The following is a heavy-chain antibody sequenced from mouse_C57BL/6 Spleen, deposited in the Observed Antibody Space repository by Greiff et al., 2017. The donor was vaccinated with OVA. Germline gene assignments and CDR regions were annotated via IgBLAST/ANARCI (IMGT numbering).Heavy chain of an antibody. Sequence: VQLQQSGAELVRPGASVKLSCTASGFNFKDYYMHWVKQRPEQGLEWIGWIDPENGDTEYASKFQGKATITADTSSNTAYLQLSSLTSEDAAVYYWTTTVVATHFDYWGQGTTLTVSS. CDR1: GFNFKDYY. J-gene: IGHJ2*01. CDR2: IDPENGDT. V-gene: IGHV14-4*01. CDR3: TTTVVATHFDY. D-gene: IGHD1-1*01.